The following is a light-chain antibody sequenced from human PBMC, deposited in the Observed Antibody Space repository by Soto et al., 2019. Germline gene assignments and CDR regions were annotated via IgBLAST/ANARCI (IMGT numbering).Light chain of an antibody. V-gene: IGLV2-23*01. CDR2: EGS. J-gene: IGLJ1*01. CDR1: SSDVGSSNL. CDR3: CSFARSSTSYV. Sequence: QSVLTQPASVSGSPGQSITISCTGTSSDVGSSNLVSWCQQHPGKTPKLIIYEGSRRPSGVSGRFSGSMSGNAASLTISGLQAEGEADYYCCSFARSSTSYVFGNGTKVTVL.